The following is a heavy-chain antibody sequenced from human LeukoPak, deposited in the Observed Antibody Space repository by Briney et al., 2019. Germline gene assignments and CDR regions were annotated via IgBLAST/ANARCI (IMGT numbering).Heavy chain of an antibody. CDR2: ISSSSSYI. CDR1: GFTLSSYS. CDR3: ARGYSGKNDAFDI. V-gene: IGHV3-21*01. J-gene: IGHJ3*02. Sequence: GGSLRLSCAASGFTLSSYSMNWVRQAPGKGLEWVSSISSSSSYIYYADSVKGRFTISRDNAKNSLYLQMNSLSAEDTAVYYCARGYSGKNDAFDIWGQGTMVTVSS. D-gene: IGHD1-26*01.